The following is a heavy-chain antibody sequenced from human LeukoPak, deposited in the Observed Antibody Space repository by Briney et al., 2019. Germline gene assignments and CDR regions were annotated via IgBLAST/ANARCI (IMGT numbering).Heavy chain of an antibody. CDR2: IDTSGNT. J-gene: IGHJ4*02. CDR1: GGSISSYY. CDR3: ARSDLYGDYPPGNY. Sequence: PSETLSLTCTVSGGSISSYYWSWIRQPAGKGLEWIGRIDTSGNTNYKPSLKSRVTISIDTSKNQFSLKLSSVTAADTAFYYCARSDLYGDYPPGNYWGQGTLVAVSS. V-gene: IGHV4-4*07. D-gene: IGHD4-17*01.